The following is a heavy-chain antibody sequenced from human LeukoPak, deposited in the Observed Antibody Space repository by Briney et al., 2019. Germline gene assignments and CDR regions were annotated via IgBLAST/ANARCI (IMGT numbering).Heavy chain of an antibody. CDR3: AKDTGILSGAPGGY. D-gene: IGHD3-10*01. V-gene: IGHV3-23*01. CDR1: GFTFSSYA. Sequence: GGSLRLSCAASGFTFSSYAMSWVRQAPGKGLEWVSAISGSGGRTYYADSVKGRFTISRDNSKNTLYLQMNSLRAEDTAVYYCAKDTGILSGAPGGYWGQGTLVTVSS. J-gene: IGHJ4*02. CDR2: ISGSGGRT.